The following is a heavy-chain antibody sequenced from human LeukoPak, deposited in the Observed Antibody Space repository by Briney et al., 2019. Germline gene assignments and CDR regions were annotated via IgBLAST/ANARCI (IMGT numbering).Heavy chain of an antibody. CDR1: GYRFSSYW. CDR2: IIPFDSDT. V-gene: IGHV5-51*01. D-gene: IGHD3-10*01. J-gene: IGHJ6*02. Sequence: GESLKISCQGSGYRFSSYWIGWLRQMPGKGLEWMGIIIPFDSDTKYSPSFQGHVTISADKSINTTYLQWSSLKASDTAVYYCARQKGTLRGYNGMEVWGQGISVTVSS. CDR3: ARQKGTLRGYNGMEV.